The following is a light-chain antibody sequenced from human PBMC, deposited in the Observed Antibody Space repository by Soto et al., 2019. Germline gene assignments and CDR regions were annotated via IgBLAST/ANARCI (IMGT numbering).Light chain of an antibody. CDR3: QHFRTWR. CDR1: QSVSIN. CDR2: GAS. Sequence: EIVMTQSPATLSVSPGERVTLSCRASQSVSINLAWYQQKPGQAPRLLIYGASTRATGIPARFSGSGSGTEFTLTISSLQSEEFAVYYCQHFRTWRFGPGTKVDIK. V-gene: IGKV3-15*01. J-gene: IGKJ3*01.